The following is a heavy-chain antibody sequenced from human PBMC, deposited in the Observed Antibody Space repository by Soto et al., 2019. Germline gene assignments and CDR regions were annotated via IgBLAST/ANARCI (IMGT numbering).Heavy chain of an antibody. V-gene: IGHV2-5*02. CDR1: GFSLSTSGVG. CDR3: VHKGGGDRILDY. D-gene: IGHD3-16*01. CDR2: IYWDDYK. J-gene: IGHJ4*02. Sequence: QITLKESGPALVKPTQTLTLTCTFSGFSLSTSGVGVGWIRQPPGEALEWLALIYWDDYKHFSPSLESRLTHTKDTPKTQVGLKMTNMGPVDPATYYCVHKGGGDRILDYWGQGTLVTVSS.